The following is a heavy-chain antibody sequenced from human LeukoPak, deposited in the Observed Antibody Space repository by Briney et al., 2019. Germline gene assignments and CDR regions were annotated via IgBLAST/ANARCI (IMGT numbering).Heavy chain of an antibody. CDR3: ARDIGGSYSAIDY. CDR1: GFTFSFYS. CDR2: ISGSGSDI. Sequence: GGSLRLSCAGSGFTFSFYSLNWVRQAPGRGLGWVSFISGSGSDIFYADSVKGRFTISRDNAKNSVSLQMDSLRGDDTAVYYCARDIGGSYSAIDYWGQGTLVTVSS. D-gene: IGHD1-26*01. V-gene: IGHV3-21*05. J-gene: IGHJ4*02.